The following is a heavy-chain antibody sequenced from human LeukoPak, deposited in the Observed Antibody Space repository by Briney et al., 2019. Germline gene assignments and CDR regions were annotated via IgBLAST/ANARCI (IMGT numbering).Heavy chain of an antibody. J-gene: IGHJ6*02. CDR2: ISNSGSTI. V-gene: IGHV3-11*01. CDR3: ARAGIAAAGTRIGYYYGMDV. D-gene: IGHD6-13*01. Sequence: KPGGSLRLACAVSGFTFSDYYMSWIRQAPGKGLERVAYISNSGSTIYYADSVKGRFAISRDSAKNSLFLQMNGLRAEDAAVYYCARAGIAAAGTRIGYYYGMDVWGQGTTVTVSS. CDR1: GFTFSDYY.